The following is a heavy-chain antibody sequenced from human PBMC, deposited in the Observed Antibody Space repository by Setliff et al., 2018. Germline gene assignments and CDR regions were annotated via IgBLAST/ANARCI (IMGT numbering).Heavy chain of an antibody. J-gene: IGHJ5*02. V-gene: IGHV4-39*02. D-gene: IGHD3-22*01. Sequence: SETLSLTCTVSGDSISSGSHYWGWIRQPPGKGLEWIVNIHHSGKAYYNPSLKSRVTMSVDTSKNHVSLKLSSVTAADTAVYYCARAHTWSLPNDNSGYPGWFDPWGQGTLVTVSS. CDR2: IHHSGKA. CDR3: ARAHTWSLPNDNSGYPGWFDP. CDR1: GDSISSGSHY.